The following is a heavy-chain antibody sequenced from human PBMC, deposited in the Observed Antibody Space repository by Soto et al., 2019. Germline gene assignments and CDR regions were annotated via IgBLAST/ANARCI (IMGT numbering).Heavy chain of an antibody. J-gene: IGHJ4*02. D-gene: IGHD6-13*01. CDR3: ARTHGYSSSWYAD. CDR1: GFTFSSYA. Sequence: QVQLVESGGGVVQPGRSLRLSCAASGFTFSSYAMHWVRQAPGKGLEWVAVISYDGSNKYYADSVKGRFTISRDNSKNTLYLQMNSLRAEDTAVYYCARTHGYSSSWYADWGQGTLVTVSS. V-gene: IGHV3-30-3*01. CDR2: ISYDGSNK.